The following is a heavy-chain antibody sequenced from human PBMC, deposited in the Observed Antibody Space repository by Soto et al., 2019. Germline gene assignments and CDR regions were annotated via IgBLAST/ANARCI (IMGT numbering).Heavy chain of an antibody. J-gene: IGHJ5*02. CDR1: GGSISSGDYY. CDR3: ARGREYSYGYPHWFDP. D-gene: IGHD5-18*01. Sequence: QVQLQESGPGLVKPSQTLSLTCTVSGGSISSGDYYWSWIRQPPGKGLEWIGYIDYSGSTYYNPSLKSRVTISVATSKNQFSLKLSSVTAADTAVYYCARGREYSYGYPHWFDPWGQGTLVTVSS. V-gene: IGHV4-30-4*01. CDR2: IDYSGST.